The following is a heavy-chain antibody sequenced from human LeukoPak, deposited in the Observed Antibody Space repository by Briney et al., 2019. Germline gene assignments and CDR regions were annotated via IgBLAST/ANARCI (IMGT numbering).Heavy chain of an antibody. CDR1: GGTFSSYA. CDR2: IIPIFGTA. Sequence: SVKVSCKASGGTFSSYAISWVRQAPGQGLEWMGGIIPIFGTANYAQKFQGRVTITTDESTSTAYMELSSLRSEDTAVYYCARGSLNDFWSGYLYRTFDYWGQGTLVTVSS. J-gene: IGHJ4*02. D-gene: IGHD3-3*01. CDR3: ARGSLNDFWSGYLYRTFDY. V-gene: IGHV1-69*05.